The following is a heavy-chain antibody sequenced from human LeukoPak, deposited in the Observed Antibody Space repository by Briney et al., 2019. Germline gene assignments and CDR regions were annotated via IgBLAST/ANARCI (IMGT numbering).Heavy chain of an antibody. CDR3: ARTNYYYYYMDV. CDR2: IYTSGST. J-gene: IGHJ6*03. V-gene: IGHV4-61*02. Sequence: SETLSLTCTVSGGSISSGSYYWSWIRQPAGKGLEWIGRIYTSGSTNYNPSLKSRVTISVDTSKNQFSLKLSSVTAADTAVYYCARTNYYYYYMDVWGKGTTVTVSS. CDR1: GGSISSGSYY.